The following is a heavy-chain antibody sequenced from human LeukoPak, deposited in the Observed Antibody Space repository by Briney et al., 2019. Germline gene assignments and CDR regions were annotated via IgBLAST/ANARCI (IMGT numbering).Heavy chain of an antibody. J-gene: IGHJ6*03. CDR1: GAFISSYY. CDR3: AKGTSTVVTPNYYYYYSMDV. Sequence: SETLSLTCTVSGAFISSYYWNWIRQSPGKGLEWIGYIHVSGGTSYDPSLKSRVTISIDTSKNQFSLKLSSVTAADTAVYYCAKGTSTVVTPNYYYYYSMDVWGKGTTVTVSS. V-gene: IGHV4-4*09. D-gene: IGHD4-23*01. CDR2: IHVSGGT.